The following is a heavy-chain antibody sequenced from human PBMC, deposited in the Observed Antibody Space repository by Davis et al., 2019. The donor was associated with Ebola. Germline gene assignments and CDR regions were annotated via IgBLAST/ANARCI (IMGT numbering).Heavy chain of an antibody. CDR2: IYHSGST. CDR1: GGSISSSNW. CDR3: ASDTVTTEFFYYYGMDV. D-gene: IGHD4-17*01. V-gene: IGHV4-4*02. Sequence: MPSETLSLTCAVSGGSISSSNWWSWVRQPPGKGLEWIGEIYHSGSTNYNPSLKSRVTISVDKSKNQFSLKLSSVTAADTAVYYSASDTVTTEFFYYYGMDVWGQGTTVTVSS. J-gene: IGHJ6*02.